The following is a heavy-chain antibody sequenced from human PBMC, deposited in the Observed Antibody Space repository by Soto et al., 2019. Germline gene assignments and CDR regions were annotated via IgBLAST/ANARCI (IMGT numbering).Heavy chain of an antibody. CDR3: GRSHGAGSY. CDR2: ISSTGKNI. Sequence: QVRLVESGGDLVKPGESLRLSCVASGFTFIDYYMNWVRQAPGKGLEWISYISSTGKNIYYSDSVKGRFIVSRDNAKNSLFLQMNSLTADDTAVYYCGRSHGAGSYWGQGTRVNVSS. D-gene: IGHD4-17*01. CDR1: GFTFIDYY. V-gene: IGHV3-11*01. J-gene: IGHJ4*02.